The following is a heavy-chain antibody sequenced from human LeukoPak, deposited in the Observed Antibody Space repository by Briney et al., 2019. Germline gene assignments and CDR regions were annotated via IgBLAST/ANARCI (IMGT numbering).Heavy chain of an antibody. Sequence: GGSLRLSCAASGFTFSSYSMNWVRQAPGKGLEWVSPISSSSSYIYYADSVKGRFTISRDNAKNSLYLQMNSLRAEDTAVYYCARLSYCSSTSCLDYWGQGTLVTVSS. CDR3: ARLSYCSSTSCLDY. D-gene: IGHD2-2*01. J-gene: IGHJ4*02. CDR2: ISSSSSYI. V-gene: IGHV3-21*01. CDR1: GFTFSSYS.